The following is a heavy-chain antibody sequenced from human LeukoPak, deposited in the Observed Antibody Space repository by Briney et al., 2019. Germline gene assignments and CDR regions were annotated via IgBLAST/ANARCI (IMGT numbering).Heavy chain of an antibody. Sequence: ASVKVSCKASGYTFTSYDINWVRQATGQGLEWMGWMNPNSGNTGYAQKFQGRVTMTRNTSISTAYMELSSLRSEDTAVYYCARVPPYYGDNNWFYPWGQGTLVTVSS. CDR3: ARVPPYYGDNNWFYP. V-gene: IGHV1-8*01. CDR2: MNPNSGNT. D-gene: IGHD4-17*01. CDR1: GYTFTSYD. J-gene: IGHJ5*02.